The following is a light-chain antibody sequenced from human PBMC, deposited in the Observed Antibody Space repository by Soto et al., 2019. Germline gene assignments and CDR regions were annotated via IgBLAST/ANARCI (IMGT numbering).Light chain of an antibody. Sequence: ESMLTQSPGTLSLSPGERATLSCRASQTVNSRYLNWYQHKPGQAPRLPIYGASIRAAGIPDRFSGSRSGADFSLTITRLEPEDSAVYYWPQFDDSRPAFTFGQGTMLEI. J-gene: IGKJ2*01. CDR3: PQFDDSRPAFT. CDR2: GAS. V-gene: IGKV3-20*01. CDR1: QTVNSRY.